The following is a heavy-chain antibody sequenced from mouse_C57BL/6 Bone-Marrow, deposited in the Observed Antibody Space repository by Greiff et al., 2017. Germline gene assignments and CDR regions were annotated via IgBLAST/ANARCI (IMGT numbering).Heavy chain of an antibody. Sequence: EVKLVESGGGLVKPGGSLTLSCAASGFTFSSYAMSWVRQTPEKRLEWVATISDGGSYTYYPDNVKGRFTISRDNAKNNLYLQMSHLKSEDTAMYYCAREVYYAMDYWGQGTSVTVSS. CDR3: AREVYYAMDY. CDR2: ISDGGSYT. CDR1: GFTFSSYA. V-gene: IGHV5-4*01. J-gene: IGHJ4*01.